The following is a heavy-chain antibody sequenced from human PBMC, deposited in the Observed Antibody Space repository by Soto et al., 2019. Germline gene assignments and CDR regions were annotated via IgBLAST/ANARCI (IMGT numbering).Heavy chain of an antibody. CDR2: INAGNGNT. D-gene: IGHD3-10*01. V-gene: IGHV1-3*01. J-gene: IGHJ6*02. CDR1: GYTFTSYA. CDR3: ARGPPGSYYNSPTPYYYYGMDV. Sequence: GASVKVSCKASGYTFTSYAMHWVRQAPGQRLEWMGWINAGNGNTKYSQKFQGRVTITRDTSASTAYMELSSLRSEDTAVYYCARGPPGSYYNSPTPYYYYGMDVWGQGTTVTVSS.